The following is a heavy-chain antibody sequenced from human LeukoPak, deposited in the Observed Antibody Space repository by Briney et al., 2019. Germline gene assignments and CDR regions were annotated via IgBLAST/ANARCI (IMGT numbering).Heavy chain of an antibody. D-gene: IGHD3-9*01. J-gene: IGHJ5*02. CDR1: GGSISSSSYY. Sequence: SETLSLTCTVSGGSISSSSYYWGWIRQPPGKGLEWIGSIYYSGSTYYNPSLKSRVTISVDTSKNQFSLKLSSVTAADTAVYYCARQTDILTGSIFWCDPWGQGTLVTVSS. CDR3: ARQTDILTGSIFWCDP. V-gene: IGHV4-39*01. CDR2: IYYSGST.